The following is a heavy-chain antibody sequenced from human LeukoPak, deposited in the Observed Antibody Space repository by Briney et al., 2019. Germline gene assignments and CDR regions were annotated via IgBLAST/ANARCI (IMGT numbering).Heavy chain of an antibody. V-gene: IGHV4-30-2*01. CDR2: IYHSGST. D-gene: IGHD2-15*01. CDR3: ARDRDCSGGSCYVGAFDI. J-gene: IGHJ3*02. CDR1: GGSISSGGYS. Sequence: SETLSLTCAVSGGSISSGGYSWSWIRQPPGKGLEWIGYIYHSGSTYYNPSLKSRVTISVDRSKNQFSLKLSSVTAADTAVYYCARDRDCSGGSCYVGAFDIWGQGTMVTVSS.